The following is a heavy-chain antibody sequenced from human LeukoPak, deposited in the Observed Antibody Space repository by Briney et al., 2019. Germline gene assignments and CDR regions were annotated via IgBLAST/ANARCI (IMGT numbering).Heavy chain of an antibody. CDR2: IYYSGST. CDR1: GGSISSGGYY. V-gene: IGHV4-31*03. CDR3: ARGGSSSSRVDY. J-gene: IGHJ4*02. D-gene: IGHD6-6*01. Sequence: SQTLSLTCTVSGGSISSGGYYWSWIRQHPGKGLEWIGYIYYSGSTYYNPSLKSRVTISVDTSKNQFSLKLSSVTAADTAVYYCARGGSSSSRVDYWGQGTLVTVS.